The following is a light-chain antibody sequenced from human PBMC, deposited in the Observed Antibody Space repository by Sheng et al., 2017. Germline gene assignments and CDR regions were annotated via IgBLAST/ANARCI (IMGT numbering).Light chain of an antibody. J-gene: IGKJ4*01. CDR3: QQYYSTLALT. Sequence: DIQMTQSPSSLSASVGDRVTITCRASQGISNSLAWYQQKPGKAPKLLLYAASGLESGVPSRFSGSGSGTDYTLTISSLQPEDFATYYCQQYYSTLALTFGGGTKVEIK. V-gene: IGKV1-NL1*01. CDR1: QGISNS. CDR2: AAS.